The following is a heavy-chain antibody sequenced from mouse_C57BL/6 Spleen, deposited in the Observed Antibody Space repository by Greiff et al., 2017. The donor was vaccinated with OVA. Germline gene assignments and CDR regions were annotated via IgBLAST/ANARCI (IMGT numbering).Heavy chain of an antibody. J-gene: IGHJ4*01. CDR3: TTYDYYGSRSYAMDY. V-gene: IGHV14-4*01. Sequence: EVKLVESGAELVRPGASVKLSCTASGFNIKDDYMHWVKQRPEQGLEWIGWIDPENGDTEYASKFQGKATITADTSSNTAYLQLSSLTSEDTAVYYCTTYDYYGSRSYAMDYWGQGTSVTVSS. CDR2: IDPENGDT. D-gene: IGHD1-1*01. CDR1: GFNIKDDY.